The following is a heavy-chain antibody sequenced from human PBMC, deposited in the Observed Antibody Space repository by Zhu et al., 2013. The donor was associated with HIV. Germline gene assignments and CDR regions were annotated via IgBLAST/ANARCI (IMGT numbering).Heavy chain of an antibody. CDR2: IYYSGST. Sequence: QVQLQESGPGLVKPSETLSLTCTVSGGSISSYYWSWIRQPPGKGLEWIGYIYYSGSTNYNPSLKSRVTISVDTSKNQFSLKLSSVTAADTAVYYCARGRGSPFSHYWFDPWGQGTLVTVSS. CDR1: GGSISSYY. CDR3: ARGRGSPFSHYWFDP. D-gene: IGHD2-21*02. J-gene: IGHJ5*02. V-gene: IGHV4-59*01.